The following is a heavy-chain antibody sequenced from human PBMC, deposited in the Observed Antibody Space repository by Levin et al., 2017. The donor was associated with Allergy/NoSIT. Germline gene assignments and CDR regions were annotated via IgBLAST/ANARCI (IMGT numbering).Heavy chain of an antibody. CDR3: AKDRRAVMAGSGSYYGSSGMDV. V-gene: IGHV3-23*01. J-gene: IGHJ6*02. CDR1: GFTFSSYA. Sequence: GGSLRLSCAASGFTFSSYAMSWVRQAPGKGLEWVSAISGSGGSTYYADSVKGRFTISRDNSKNTLYLQMNSLRAEDTAVYYCAKDRRAVMAGSGSYYGSSGMDVWGQGTTVTVSS. CDR2: ISGSGGST. D-gene: IGHD3-10*01.